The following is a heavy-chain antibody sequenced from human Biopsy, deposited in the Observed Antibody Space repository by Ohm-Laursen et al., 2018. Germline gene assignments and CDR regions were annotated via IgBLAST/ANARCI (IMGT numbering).Heavy chain of an antibody. CDR3: ARGSNDFGGLYFPR. CDR2: ISYTGYT. Sequence: TLSLTCTVFGGSFTGHYWSWIRQPPGTGLEWIGHISYTGYTSYNASLKSRVTISVGTSRNHFPLRLSSLTAADTAVYYCARGSNDFGGLYFPRWGQGALLTVSS. J-gene: IGHJ4*02. V-gene: IGHV4-59*11. D-gene: IGHD4-23*01. CDR1: GGSFTGHY.